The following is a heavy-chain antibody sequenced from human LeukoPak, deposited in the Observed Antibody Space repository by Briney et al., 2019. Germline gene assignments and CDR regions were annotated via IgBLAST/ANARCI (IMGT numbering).Heavy chain of an antibody. D-gene: IGHD5-18*01. Sequence: AGGSLRLSCAASGVTLSTYAMSWARQAPGKGLEWVSGISSSGSGDNTYYADSVKGRFTISRDNSKNTLYLQMNSLRAEDTAVYYCAKDQEYSYGRFDYWGQGTLVTVSS. J-gene: IGHJ4*02. CDR1: GVTLSTYA. CDR2: ISSSGSGDNT. V-gene: IGHV3-23*01. CDR3: AKDQEYSYGRFDY.